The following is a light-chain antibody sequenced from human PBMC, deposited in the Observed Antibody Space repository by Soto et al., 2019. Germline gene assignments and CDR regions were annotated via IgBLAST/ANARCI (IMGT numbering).Light chain of an antibody. V-gene: IGLV2-14*01. CDR1: ISDIGGYKY. CDR3: SSYTSSRTLV. Sequence: QSALTQPASVSGSPGQSITISCTGTISDIGGYKYVSWYQQHPGKAPKLVIYEVNNRPSGISIRFSGSKSGNTASLTISGLQAEDEADYYCSSYTSSRTLVFGGGTKLTVL. CDR2: EVN. J-gene: IGLJ2*01.